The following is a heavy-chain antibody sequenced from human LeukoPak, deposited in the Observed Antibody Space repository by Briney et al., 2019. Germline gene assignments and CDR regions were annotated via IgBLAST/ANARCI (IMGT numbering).Heavy chain of an antibody. CDR2: IYHSGST. CDR1: GGSISSGGYY. Sequence: SETLSLTCTVSGGSISSGGYYWSWIRQPPGKGLEWIGYIYHSGSTNYNPSLKSRVTISVDKSKNQFSLKLSSVTAADTAVYYCARSGYCSGGSCYGEKDWGQGTLVTVSS. V-gene: IGHV4-30-2*01. J-gene: IGHJ4*02. D-gene: IGHD2-15*01. CDR3: ARSGYCSGGSCYGEKD.